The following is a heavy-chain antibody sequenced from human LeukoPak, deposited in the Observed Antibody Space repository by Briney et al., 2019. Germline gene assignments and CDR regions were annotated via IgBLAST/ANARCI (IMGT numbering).Heavy chain of an antibody. Sequence: SETLSLTCTVSGGSISSYYWSWIRQPAGKGLEWIGRIYTSGGTNYNPSLKSRVTMSVDTSKNQFSLKLSSVTAAGTAVYYCARSPRGVVGATGRLDYWGQGTLVTVSS. CDR3: ARSPRGVVGATGRLDY. D-gene: IGHD1-26*01. CDR1: GGSISSYY. J-gene: IGHJ4*02. V-gene: IGHV4-4*07. CDR2: IYTSGGT.